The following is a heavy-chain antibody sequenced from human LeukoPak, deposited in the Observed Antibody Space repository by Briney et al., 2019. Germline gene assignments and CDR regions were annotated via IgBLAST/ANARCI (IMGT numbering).Heavy chain of an antibody. CDR3: ASSIPYYYGMDV. Sequence: GGSLRLSCAASGFTFSSYWMHWGRQAPGKGLVGVSRINSDGSSTSYADSVKGRFTISRDNAKNTLYLQMNSLRAEDTAVYYCASSIPYYYGMDVWGQGTTVTVSS. CDR2: INSDGSST. J-gene: IGHJ6*02. CDR1: GFTFSSYW. V-gene: IGHV3-74*01.